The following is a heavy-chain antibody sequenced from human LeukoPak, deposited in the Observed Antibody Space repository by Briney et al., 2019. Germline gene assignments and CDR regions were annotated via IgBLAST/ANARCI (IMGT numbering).Heavy chain of an antibody. Sequence: PSETLSLTCTVSGGSISSRTYYWAWIRQPPGQGLERIGNIYYSGSTYYNPSLKSRLTMSVDTSKNQFSLKLRSVTAADTAVYYCASLRVPGDFDYWGQGTLVTVSS. J-gene: IGHJ4*02. CDR2: IYYSGST. CDR1: GGSISSRTYY. CDR3: ASLRVPGDFDY. V-gene: IGHV4-39*01.